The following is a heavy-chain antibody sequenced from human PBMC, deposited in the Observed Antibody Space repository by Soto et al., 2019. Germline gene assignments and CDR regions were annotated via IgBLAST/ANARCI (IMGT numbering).Heavy chain of an antibody. CDR3: ARAGYCSSTSCYDNYYYYMDV. D-gene: IGHD2-2*01. J-gene: IGHJ6*03. CDR2: ISAYNGNT. Sequence: ASVKVSCKASGYTFTSYGISWVRQAPGQGLEWMGWISAYNGNTNYAQKLQGRVTMTTDTSTSTAYMELRSLRSDDTAVYYCARAGYCSSTSCYDNYYYYMDVWGKGTTVTVSS. CDR1: GYTFTSYG. V-gene: IGHV1-18*01.